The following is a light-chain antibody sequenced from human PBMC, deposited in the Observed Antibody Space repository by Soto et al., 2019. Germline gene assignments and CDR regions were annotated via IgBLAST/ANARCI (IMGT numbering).Light chain of an antibody. J-gene: IGLJ1*01. CDR1: SSDVGGYNY. V-gene: IGLV2-14*01. CDR3: SPYTSSSPHV. CDR2: DVS. Sequence: QSTLTQPASFSGSPGQSITISCTGTSSDVGGYNYVSGYQQHPGKAPKLMIYDVSNRPSGVSNRFSGSKSGNTASLAISGLQAEDEADYYCSPYTSSSPHVFGTGTKVTVL.